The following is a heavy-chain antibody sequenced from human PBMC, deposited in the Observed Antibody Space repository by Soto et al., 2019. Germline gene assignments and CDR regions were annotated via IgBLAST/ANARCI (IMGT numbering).Heavy chain of an antibody. D-gene: IGHD3-22*01. Sequence: PSETLSLTFTVSGGSISSGCYYWSWIRQHPGKGLEWIGYIYYSGSTYYNPSLKSRVTISVDTSKNQFSLKLSSVTAADTAVYYCARRSTYYDSSGYYYVSWFDPWGQGTLVTVSS. CDR2: IYYSGST. CDR3: ARRSTYYDSSGYYYVSWFDP. V-gene: IGHV4-31*02. J-gene: IGHJ5*02. CDR1: GGSISSGCYY.